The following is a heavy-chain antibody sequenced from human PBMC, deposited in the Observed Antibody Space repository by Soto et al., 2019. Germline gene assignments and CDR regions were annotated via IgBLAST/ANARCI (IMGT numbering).Heavy chain of an antibody. J-gene: IGHJ5*02. CDR1: GYTFTNYD. D-gene: IGHD6-6*01. Sequence: GASVKVSCKASGYTFTNYDINWVRQATGQGLEWMGWMNPNSGNTGYAQKFQGRVTMTRSTAISTAYMELSSLRSEDTAVYYCARVAARYDWFDPWGQGTLVTVSS. CDR3: ARVAARYDWFDP. CDR2: MNPNSGNT. V-gene: IGHV1-8*01.